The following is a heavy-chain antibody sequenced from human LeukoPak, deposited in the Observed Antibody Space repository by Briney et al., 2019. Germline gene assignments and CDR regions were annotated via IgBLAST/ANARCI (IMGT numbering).Heavy chain of an antibody. CDR3: ASDRRSYYDFWSGYFDY. CDR1: GLSVSSNY. CDR2: IYSGGST. D-gene: IGHD3-3*01. V-gene: IGHV3-53*01. Sequence: GGSLRLSCAASGLSVSSNYMSWVRQAPGKGLEWVSVIYSGGSTYYADSVKGRFTISRDNSKNTLYLQMNSLRAEDTAVYSCASDRRSYYDFWSGYFDYWGQGTLVTVSS. J-gene: IGHJ4*02.